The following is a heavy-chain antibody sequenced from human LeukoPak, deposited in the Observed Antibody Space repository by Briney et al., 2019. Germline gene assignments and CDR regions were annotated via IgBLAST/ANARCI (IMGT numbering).Heavy chain of an antibody. D-gene: IGHD3-22*01. Sequence: SQTLSLTCTVSGGSISSGGYYWSWIRQHPGKGLEWIGYIYYSGSTHYNPSLKSRVTISVDTSKNQFSLKLSSVTAADTAVYYCARYDHYDDSPDLVGPRLDYLYAMDVWGQGTPVTVSS. V-gene: IGHV4-31*03. CDR2: IYYSGST. J-gene: IGHJ6*02. CDR3: ARYDHYDDSPDLVGPRLDYLYAMDV. CDR1: GGSISSGGYY.